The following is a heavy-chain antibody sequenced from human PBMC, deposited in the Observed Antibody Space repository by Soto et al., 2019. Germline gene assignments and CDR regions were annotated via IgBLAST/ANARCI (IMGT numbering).Heavy chain of an antibody. V-gene: IGHV3-23*01. CDR2: ISGSGANT. CDR3: AKDPNGDDLGALDS. Sequence: EVQLLESGGGLVQPGGSLRLSCAASGYIFSNYAMAWFRQAPGLGLEWVSAISGSGANTRYSDSVKGRVIISRDNSKNTRYLQMNSRTAEDTAVYYCAKDPNGDDLGALDSWGQGTLVTVSS. CDR1: GYIFSNYA. D-gene: IGHD4-17*01. J-gene: IGHJ4*02.